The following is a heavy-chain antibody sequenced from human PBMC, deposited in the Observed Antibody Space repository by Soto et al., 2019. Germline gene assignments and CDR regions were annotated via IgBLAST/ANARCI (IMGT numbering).Heavy chain of an antibody. V-gene: IGHV3-30*18. Sequence: GGSLRLSCAASGFTFSSYGMHWVRQAPGKGLEWVAVISYDGSNKYYADSVKGRFTISRDNSKNTLYLQMNSLRAEDTAVYYCAKDRVGDSGYDNYYGMDVWGQGTTVTVSS. CDR3: AKDRVGDSGYDNYYGMDV. CDR1: GFTFSSYG. D-gene: IGHD5-12*01. J-gene: IGHJ6*02. CDR2: ISYDGSNK.